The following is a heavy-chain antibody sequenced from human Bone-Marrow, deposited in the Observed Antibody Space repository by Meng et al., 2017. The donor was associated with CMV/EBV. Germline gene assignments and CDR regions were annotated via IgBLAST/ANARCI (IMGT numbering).Heavy chain of an antibody. CDR3: ARLRDWGYFDY. Sequence: GGSLRLSCAASGFTFSSYAMSWVRQAPGKGLEWVARIKHDGSEEESVDSVKGRFTISRDNAKNSLYLQMNSLRAEDTAVYYCARLRDWGYFDYWGQGTLVTVSS. D-gene: IGHD3-16*01. J-gene: IGHJ4*02. CDR2: IKHDGSEE. V-gene: IGHV3-7*01. CDR1: GFTFSSYA.